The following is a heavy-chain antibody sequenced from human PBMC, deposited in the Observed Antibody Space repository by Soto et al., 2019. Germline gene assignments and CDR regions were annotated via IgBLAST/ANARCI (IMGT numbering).Heavy chain of an antibody. J-gene: IGHJ4*02. CDR1: GYTFGKYG. V-gene: IGHV1-18*01. CDR3: AKNWSGASSGFDI. D-gene: IGHD3-3*01. Sequence: QVQLVQSGTEVKKPGASVKVSCKASGYTFGKYGISWVRQAPGQGLEWVGWISVYHGNTVHAQKFRGRVNMTTDTSTSTAYMELGSPKYDDTAIFYYAKNWSGASSGFDIWGQGTLVTVAS. CDR2: ISVYHGNT.